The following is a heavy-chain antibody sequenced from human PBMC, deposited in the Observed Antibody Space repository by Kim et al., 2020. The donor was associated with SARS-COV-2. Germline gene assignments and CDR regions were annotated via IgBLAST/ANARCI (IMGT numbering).Heavy chain of an antibody. V-gene: IGHV4-4*07. J-gene: IGHJ4*02. Sequence: SETLSLTCTVSGGSISSYYWSWIRQPAGKGLEWIGRIYTSGSTNYNPSLKSRVTMSVDTSKNQFSLKLSSVTAADTAVYYCARDMVAGSSGWYSFDYWGQGTLVTVSS. CDR2: IYTSGST. D-gene: IGHD6-19*01. CDR1: GGSISSYY. CDR3: ARDMVAGSSGWYSFDY.